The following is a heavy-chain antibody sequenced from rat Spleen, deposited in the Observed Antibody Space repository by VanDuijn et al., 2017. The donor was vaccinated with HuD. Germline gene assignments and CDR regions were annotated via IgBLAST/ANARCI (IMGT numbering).Heavy chain of an antibody. J-gene: IGHJ3*01. CDR1: GFSLTSNG. CDR3: TSSPNTEGIRWFAY. D-gene: IGHD1-11*01. Sequence: QVQLKESGPGLVQPSQTLSLTCTVSGFSLTSNGVSWVRQPPGKGLDWMGVIWGDGSTNYNSALKSRLNISRDTSKSQVFLKMNSLQTEDTAIYFCTSSPNTEGIRWFAYWGQGTLVTVSS. V-gene: IGHV2-13*01. CDR2: IWGDGST.